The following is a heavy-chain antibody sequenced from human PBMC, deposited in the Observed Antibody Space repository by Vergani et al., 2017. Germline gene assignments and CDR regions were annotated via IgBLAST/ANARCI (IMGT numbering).Heavy chain of an antibody. D-gene: IGHD3-3*01. CDR3: TTHPHYDFRNFQY. V-gene: IGHV3-73*02. CDR2: VRSRANNYAT. Sequence: EVQLVESGGGLVQPGGSLKLYCETSGFAFSGSTIHWVRQASGKGLEWIGRVRSRANNYATDYAESVKDRFTISRDDSKNTAYLQMNSLKSEDTAVFYCTTHPHYDFRNFQYWGQGTLVIVSA. CDR1: GFAFSGST. J-gene: IGHJ1*01.